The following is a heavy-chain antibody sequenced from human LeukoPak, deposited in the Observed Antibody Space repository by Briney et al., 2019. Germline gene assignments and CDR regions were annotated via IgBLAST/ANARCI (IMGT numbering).Heavy chain of an antibody. Sequence: SETLSLTCTVSGYSISSNYYWGWIRQPPGKGLEWIGSIYHSGSTYFNPSLKSRVTISVDTSKNQFSLKLSSVTAADTAVYYCAKRGNWGFFDYWGQGILVIVSS. CDR3: AKRGNWGFFDY. V-gene: IGHV4-38-2*02. CDR1: GYSISSNYY. CDR2: IYHSGST. D-gene: IGHD7-27*01. J-gene: IGHJ4*02.